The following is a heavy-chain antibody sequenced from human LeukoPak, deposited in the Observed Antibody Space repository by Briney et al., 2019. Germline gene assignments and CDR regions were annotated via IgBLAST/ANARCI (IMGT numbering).Heavy chain of an antibody. CDR1: GFTFSSYA. V-gene: IGHV3-23*01. Sequence: PGGSLRLSCAASGFTFSSYAMSWVRQAPGKGLEWVSAISGSGGSTYYADSVKGRFTISRDNPKNTLYLQMNSLRAEDTAVYYCAKAEYCSGGSCFFAVYYYYYGMDVWGQGTTVTVSS. J-gene: IGHJ6*02. CDR2: ISGSGGST. D-gene: IGHD2-15*01. CDR3: AKAEYCSGGSCFFAVYYYYYGMDV.